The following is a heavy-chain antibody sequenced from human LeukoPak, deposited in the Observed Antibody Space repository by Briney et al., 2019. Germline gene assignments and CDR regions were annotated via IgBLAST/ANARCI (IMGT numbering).Heavy chain of an antibody. J-gene: IGHJ6*03. Sequence: SQTLSLTCTVSGGSISSGSYYWSWIRQPAGKGLEWIGRIYTSGSTNYNPSLKSRLTISVDTPKNQFSLKLTSVTAADTAVYYCARTTEGGYTYDYFYYYYMDVWGKGTTVTISS. CDR3: ARTTEGGYTYDYFYYYYMDV. CDR1: GGSISSGSYY. V-gene: IGHV4-61*02. CDR2: IYTSGST. D-gene: IGHD5-18*01.